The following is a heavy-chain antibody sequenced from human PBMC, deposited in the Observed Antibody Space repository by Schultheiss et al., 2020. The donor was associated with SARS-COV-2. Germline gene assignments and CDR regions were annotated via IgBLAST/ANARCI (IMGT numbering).Heavy chain of an antibody. Sequence: GGSLRLSCAASGFTFSNAWMSWVRQAPGKGLEWVGRIKSKTDGGTTDYAAPVKGRFTISRDDSKNTLYLQMNSLKTEDTAVYYCAKGRVGNAVGAKDYWGQGTLVTVSS. D-gene: IGHD1-26*01. CDR3: AKGRVGNAVGAKDY. J-gene: IGHJ4*02. V-gene: IGHV3-15*01. CDR2: IKSKTDGGTT. CDR1: GFTFSNAW.